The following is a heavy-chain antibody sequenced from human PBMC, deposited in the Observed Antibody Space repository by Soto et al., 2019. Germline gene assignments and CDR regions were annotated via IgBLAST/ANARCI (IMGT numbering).Heavy chain of an antibody. CDR3: ARRRWDAFDI. Sequence: QVQLVESGGGLVKPGGSLRLSCAASGFTISDYYMSWIRQAPGKGLEWVSYISSSPTYTDYADSVKGRFTISRDNAKNPLYLQMNSMRAEETAVYYCARRRWDAFDIWGQGTMVTVSS. CDR2: ISSSPTYT. CDR1: GFTISDYY. J-gene: IGHJ3*02. V-gene: IGHV3-11*05. D-gene: IGHD6-13*01.